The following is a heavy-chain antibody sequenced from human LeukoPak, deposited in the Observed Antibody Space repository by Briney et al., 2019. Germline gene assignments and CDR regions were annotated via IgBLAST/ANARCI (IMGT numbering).Heavy chain of an antibody. CDR1: GGSLSSSSYY. D-gene: IGHD2-15*01. J-gene: IGHJ4*02. V-gene: IGHV4-39*01. Sequence: SETLSLTCTVSGGSLSSSSYYWRWLRQPPGTGLEWIGSIYYSGSTYYNPSLKSRVTISVDTSKNQCSLKLTSVTAADTVGYYCARQSGSLVVVAATNYWSQGTLVTV. CDR2: IYYSGST. CDR3: ARQSGSLVVVAATNY.